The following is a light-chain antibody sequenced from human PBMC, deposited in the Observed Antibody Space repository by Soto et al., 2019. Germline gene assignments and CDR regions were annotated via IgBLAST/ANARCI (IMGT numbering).Light chain of an antibody. J-gene: IGKJ1*01. Sequence: DIQMTQSPSTLSRSVRARVTITCRASRALSSWLAWYPQKPGKAPRLLIYKASTLDSGVPSRFSGSGSGTEFTLTISSLQPDDFAAYYCQHYNGYPEAFGQGTKVDI. CDR1: RALSSW. V-gene: IGKV1-5*03. CDR3: QHYNGYPEA. CDR2: KAS.